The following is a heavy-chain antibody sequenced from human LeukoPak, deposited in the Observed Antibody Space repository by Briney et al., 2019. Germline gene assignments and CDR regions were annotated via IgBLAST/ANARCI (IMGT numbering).Heavy chain of an antibody. CDR3: ARTKPAVAATPDY. J-gene: IGHJ4*02. CDR1: GYTFTGYY. Sequence: ASVKVSCKAAGYTFTGYYMHWVRQAPGQGREWMGWINPNSGGTNYAQKFQDRVTMTRDTSSSTAYMELSRLRSDDTAVYYCARTKPAVAATPDYWGQGTLVTVSS. V-gene: IGHV1-2*02. CDR2: INPNSGGT. D-gene: IGHD2-15*01.